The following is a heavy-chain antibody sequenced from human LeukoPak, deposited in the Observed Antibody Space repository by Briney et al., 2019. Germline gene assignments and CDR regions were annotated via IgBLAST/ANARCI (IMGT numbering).Heavy chain of an antibody. CDR1: GGSFSGYY. CDR2: INHSGST. D-gene: IGHD1-1*01. CDR3: AGTTARGLFEYYSDY. Sequence: SETLSLTCAAYGGSFSGYYWSWIRQPPGKGLEWIGEINHSGSTNYNPSLKSRVTISVDTSKNQFSLKLSSVTAADTAVYYCAGTTARGLFEYYSDYWGQGTLVTVSS. J-gene: IGHJ4*02. V-gene: IGHV4-34*01.